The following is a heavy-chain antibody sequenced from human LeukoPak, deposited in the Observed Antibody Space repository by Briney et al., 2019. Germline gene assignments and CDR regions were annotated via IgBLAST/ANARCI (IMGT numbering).Heavy chain of an antibody. CDR3: ARHKYGEYSPSVSVYFDY. J-gene: IGHJ4*02. CDR1: GGSISSYY. Sequence: SETLSLTCTVSGGSISSYYWSWIRQPPGKGLEWIGYIYYSGSTNYNPSLKSRVTISVDTSKNQFSLKLSSVTAADTAVYYCARHKYGEYSPSVSVYFDYWGQGTLVTVSS. V-gene: IGHV4-59*08. D-gene: IGHD5-18*01. CDR2: IYYSGST.